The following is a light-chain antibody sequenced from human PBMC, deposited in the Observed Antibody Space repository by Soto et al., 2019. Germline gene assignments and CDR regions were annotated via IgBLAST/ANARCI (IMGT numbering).Light chain of an antibody. J-gene: IGKJ4*01. V-gene: IGKV1-27*01. CDR3: EKRSSDRVT. CDR2: GAS. Sequence: DIQVTHSPSSLSASVGDRVTITCRASQGISNDLAWHQQKPGKLPNLLIYGASTLQSGVPSRFSGSGSGTDLTGRIRGLQPDDIATYYCEKRSSDRVTVVGGTEVDI. CDR1: QGISND.